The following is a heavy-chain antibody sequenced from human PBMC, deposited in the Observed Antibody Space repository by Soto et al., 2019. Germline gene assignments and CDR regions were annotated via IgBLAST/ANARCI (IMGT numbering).Heavy chain of an antibody. D-gene: IGHD3-3*02. CDR1: GFTFSSYE. CDR2: ISTSSGAI. CDR3: ARDRLSMVADITYFFDY. Sequence: GGSLRLSCEGSGFTFSSYEMNWVRQAPGKGLEWISYISTSSGAIFYADSVKGRFTISRDNSKNSLYLQMNSLRAEDTAVYYCARDRLSMVADITYFFDYWGQGTPVTVSS. J-gene: IGHJ4*02. V-gene: IGHV3-48*03.